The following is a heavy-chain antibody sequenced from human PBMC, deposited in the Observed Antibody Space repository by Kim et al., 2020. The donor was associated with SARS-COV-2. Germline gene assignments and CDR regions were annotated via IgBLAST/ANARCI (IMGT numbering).Heavy chain of an antibody. CDR3: ARDRIGKLKTSHTDYYYYGMDV. CDR2: ISSSSSYT. J-gene: IGHJ6*02. V-gene: IGHV3-11*05. CDR1: GFTFSDYY. D-gene: IGHD1-26*01. Sequence: GGSLRLSCAASGFTFSDYYMSWIRQAPGKGLEWVSYISSSSSYTNYADSVKGRFTISRDNAKNSLYLQMNSLRAEDTAVYYCARDRIGKLKTSHTDYYYYGMDVWGQGTTVTVSS.